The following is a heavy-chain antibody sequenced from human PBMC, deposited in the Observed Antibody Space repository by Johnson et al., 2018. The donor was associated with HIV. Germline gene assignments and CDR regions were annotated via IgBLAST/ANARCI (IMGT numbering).Heavy chain of an antibody. D-gene: IGHD4-17*01. CDR2: ISWNSGSI. V-gene: IGHV3-9*01. CDR3: AKDRTKDYGDYSGDAFDI. CDR1: GFTFYDYA. J-gene: IGHJ3*02. Sequence: VQLVESGGGLVQPGRSLRLSCAASGFTFYDYAMHWVRQAPGKGLEWVSGISWNSGSIGYADSVKGRFTISRDNAKNSLYLQMNSLRAEDTALYYCAKDRTKDYGDYSGDAFDIWGQGTMVTVSS.